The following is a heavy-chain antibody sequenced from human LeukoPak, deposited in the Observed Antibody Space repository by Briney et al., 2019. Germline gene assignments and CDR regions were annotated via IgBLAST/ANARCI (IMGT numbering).Heavy chain of an antibody. CDR1: GFTFSSYA. V-gene: IGHV3-30-3*01. J-gene: IGHJ4*02. D-gene: IGHD6-6*01. CDR3: PSLIPSIAGTDY. CDR2: ISYDGSNK. Sequence: PGGSLRLSCAASGFTFSSYAMHWVRQAPGKGLEWVAVISYDGSNKYYADSVKGRFTISRDNSKNTLYLQMNSLRAEDTAVYYCPSLIPSIAGTDYWGQGTLVTVSS.